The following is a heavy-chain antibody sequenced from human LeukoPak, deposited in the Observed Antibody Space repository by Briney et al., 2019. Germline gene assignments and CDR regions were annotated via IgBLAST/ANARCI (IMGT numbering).Heavy chain of an antibody. CDR3: ARVRMGLRNYYYYYMDV. CDR2: IKQDGSEK. J-gene: IGHJ6*03. D-gene: IGHD5/OR15-5a*01. V-gene: IGHV3-7*01. Sequence: PGGSLRLSCAASGFTFSSYWMSWVRQAPGKGLEWVANIKQDGSEKYYVDSVKGRFTISRDNAKNSLYLQMNSLRAEDTAVYYCARVRMGLRNYYYYYMDVWGKGTTVTVSS. CDR1: GFTFSSYW.